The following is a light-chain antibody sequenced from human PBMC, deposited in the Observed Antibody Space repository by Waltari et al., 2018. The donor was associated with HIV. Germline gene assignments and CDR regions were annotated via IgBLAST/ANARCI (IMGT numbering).Light chain of an antibody. Sequence: DIVMTQSPDSLAVSLGERATINCKSSQNILYRSSHKNYLAWYQQKPGQPPKLLIYWASTRESGVPDRFSGSGSGTDFTLTISSLQAEDVAVYYCQQYYSTLFTFGPGTKVDIK. CDR1: QNILYRSSHKNY. CDR3: QQYYSTLFT. J-gene: IGKJ3*01. V-gene: IGKV4-1*01. CDR2: WAS.